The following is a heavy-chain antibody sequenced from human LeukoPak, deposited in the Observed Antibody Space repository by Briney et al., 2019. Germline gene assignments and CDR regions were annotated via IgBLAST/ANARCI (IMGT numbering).Heavy chain of an antibody. J-gene: IGHJ4*02. Sequence: GGSLRLSCAASGFTFSSYWMTWVRQAPGKGLEWVANMNQDGSEIYHVDSVKDRFTISRDNAKKSLYLQMNSLGAEDTAVYYCARSDSSSWYSLHDYWGQGTLVTVST. D-gene: IGHD6-13*01. CDR3: ARSDSSSWYSLHDY. CDR2: MNQDGSEI. CDR1: GFTFSSYW. V-gene: IGHV3-7*01.